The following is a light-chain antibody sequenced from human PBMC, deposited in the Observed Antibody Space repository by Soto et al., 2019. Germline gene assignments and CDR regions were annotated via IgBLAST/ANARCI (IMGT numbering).Light chain of an antibody. V-gene: IGKV3-20*01. J-gene: IGKJ2*01. CDR2: GAS. CDR3: DQYGSSPYT. CDR1: QSVSSSY. Sequence: EIVLTQSPGTLSLSPGERATLSCRASQSVSSSYLAWYQQKPGQAPRLLIYGASSRATGIPDRFSGSGSGTDFTLTISRLEPEDFAVYYCDQYGSSPYTFGQGTTLEIK.